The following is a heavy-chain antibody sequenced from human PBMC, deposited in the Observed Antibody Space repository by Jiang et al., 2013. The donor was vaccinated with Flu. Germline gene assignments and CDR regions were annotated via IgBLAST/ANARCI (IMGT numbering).Heavy chain of an antibody. V-gene: IGHV4-61*02. CDR2: IYTSGST. CDR1: GGSISSGSYY. J-gene: IGHJ5*02. CDR3: ARDMVRGALNWFDP. D-gene: IGHD3-10*01. Sequence: PGLVKPSQTLSLTCTVSGGSISSGSYYWSWIRQPAGKGLEWIGRIYTSGSTNYNPSLKSRVTISVDTSKNQFSLKLSSVTAADTAVYYCARDMVRGALNWFDPWGQGTLVTVSS.